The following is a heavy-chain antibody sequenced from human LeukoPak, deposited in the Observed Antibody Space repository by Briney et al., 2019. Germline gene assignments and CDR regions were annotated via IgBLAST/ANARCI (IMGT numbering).Heavy chain of an antibody. CDR2: ICYSGST. CDR3: ARGPSLGCSGGSCYLHLDP. Sequence: PSETLSLTCTVSGGSISIYYCSWIRRPPGKRLGWIGYICYSGSTNYNPALKRRVTISVDTSKNQFSLKLSSVTAADTAVYYCARGPSLGCSGGSCYLHLDPWGQGTLVTVSS. CDR1: GGSISIYY. D-gene: IGHD2-15*01. V-gene: IGHV4-59*01. J-gene: IGHJ5*02.